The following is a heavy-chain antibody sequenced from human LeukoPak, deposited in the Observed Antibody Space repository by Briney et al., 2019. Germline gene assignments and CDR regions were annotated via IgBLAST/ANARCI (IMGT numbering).Heavy chain of an antibody. CDR2: IYYSGST. J-gene: IGHJ3*02. Sequence: SETLSLTCTVSGGSISSYYWSWIRQPPGKGLEWIGYIYYSGSTNYNPSLKSRVTISVDTSKNQFSLKLSPVTAADTAVYYCARGWYSSSWDAFDIWGQGTMVTVSS. CDR3: ARGWYSSSWDAFDI. V-gene: IGHV4-59*01. D-gene: IGHD6-13*01. CDR1: GGSISSYY.